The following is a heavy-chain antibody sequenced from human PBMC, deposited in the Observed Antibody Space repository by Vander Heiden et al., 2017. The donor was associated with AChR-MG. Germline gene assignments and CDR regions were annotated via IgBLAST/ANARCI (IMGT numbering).Heavy chain of an antibody. CDR2: ISWNSGSI. V-gene: IGHV3-9*01. J-gene: IGHJ3*02. CDR3: AKAGEWELFDAFDI. Sequence: EVQLVESGGGLIQPGRSLRLSCGASGFTLDDYAMHWVRQAAGKGLEWVSGISWNSGSIGYADSVKGRFTISRDNAKNSLYLQMNSMRAEDTALYYCAKAGEWELFDAFDIWGQGTMVTVSS. CDR1: GFTLDDYA. D-gene: IGHD1-26*01.